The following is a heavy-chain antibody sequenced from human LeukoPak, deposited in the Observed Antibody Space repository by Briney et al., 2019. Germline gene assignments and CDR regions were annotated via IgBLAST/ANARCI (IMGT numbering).Heavy chain of an antibody. Sequence: PGGSLRLSCAVSGFSVSSFGMSWVRQAPGKGLEWISAINLNGETTWYADSVKGRFTISRDNSMNTLYLQLTSLRAEDTAVYYCAQGFSSGWYPYWGQGSLVSVSS. D-gene: IGHD6-19*01. CDR2: INLNGETT. CDR1: GFSVSSFG. J-gene: IGHJ4*02. V-gene: IGHV3-23*01. CDR3: AQGFSSGWYPY.